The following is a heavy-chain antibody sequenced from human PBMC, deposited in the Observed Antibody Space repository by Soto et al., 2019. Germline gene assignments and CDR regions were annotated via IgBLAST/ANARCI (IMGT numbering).Heavy chain of an antibody. V-gene: IGHV4-59*08. Sequence: SDTRSLTCPFSGVSISSYYWSWIRQPPGKGLEWIGCIYHSGSTNYNPSLKSRVTISVDTPQKLFSLKLSSVTAADTAVYYCARLPYSYSGYDETYFDYWGQGTLVTVSS. D-gene: IGHD5-12*01. CDR1: GVSISSYY. CDR3: ARLPYSYSGYDETYFDY. J-gene: IGHJ4*02. CDR2: IYHSGST.